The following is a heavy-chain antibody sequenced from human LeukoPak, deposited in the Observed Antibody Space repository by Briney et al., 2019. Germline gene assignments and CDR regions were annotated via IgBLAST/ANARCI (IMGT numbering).Heavy chain of an antibody. D-gene: IGHD3-22*01. J-gene: IGHJ4*02. CDR1: GFTVSNSY. CDR2: IYSGGGT. V-gene: IGHV3-66*01. CDR3: ARNYYDSSTYYYFDY. Sequence: GGSLRLSCAAFGFTVSNSYMNWVRQAPGKGLEWVSLIYSGGGTYYADSVKGRFTISRDNSKNTLYLQMNSLRAEDTAVYYCARNYYDSSTYYYFDYWGQGTLVTVSS.